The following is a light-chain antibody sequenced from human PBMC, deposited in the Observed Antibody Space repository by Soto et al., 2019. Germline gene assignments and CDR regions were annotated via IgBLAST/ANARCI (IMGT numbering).Light chain of an antibody. CDR3: QQYDKWPYT. V-gene: IGKV3-15*01. CDR1: QIIGTN. J-gene: IGKJ2*01. CDR2: GAF. Sequence: EIVLTQSPATLSVSPGEGATLSCRTSQIIGTNLAWYQQKPGQAPRLLIYGAFIRAPGFPARFRGTGSGSEFTLTISSLQSEDGAVYFCQQYDKWPYTFGQGTNLELK.